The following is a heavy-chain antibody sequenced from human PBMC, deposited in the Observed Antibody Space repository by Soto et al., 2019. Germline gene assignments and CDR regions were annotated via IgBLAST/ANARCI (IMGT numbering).Heavy chain of an antibody. CDR1: GYSINSDYY. CDR2: VDHSGRT. D-gene: IGHD3-10*01. CDR3: AKKGYSPSGKIHLFDS. V-gene: IGHV4-38-2*01. J-gene: IGHJ4*02. Sequence: SETLSLTCAVSGYSINSDYYWGWIRQPPGKGLEWIGSVDHSGRTYYSPSLRSRLTIFIDTSKNQFSLRLTSVTAADTAMYFCAKKGYSPSGKIHLFDSWRPGTLVTVSS.